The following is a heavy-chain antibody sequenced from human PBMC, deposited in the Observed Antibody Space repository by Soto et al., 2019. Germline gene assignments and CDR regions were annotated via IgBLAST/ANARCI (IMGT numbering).Heavy chain of an antibody. CDR3: ARDGCSSTSCYYYYGMDV. CDR2: INPNSGGT. Sequence: ASVKVSCKASGYTFXGYYMHWVRQAPGQGLEWMGWINPNSGGTNYAQKFQGWVTMTRDTSISTAYMELSRLRSDDTAVYYCARDGCSSTSCYYYYGMDVWGQGTTVTVSS. V-gene: IGHV1-2*04. CDR1: GYTFXGYY. D-gene: IGHD2-2*01. J-gene: IGHJ6*02.